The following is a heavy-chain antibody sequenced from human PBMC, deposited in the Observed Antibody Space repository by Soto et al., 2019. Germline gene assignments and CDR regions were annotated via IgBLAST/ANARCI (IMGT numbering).Heavy chain of an antibody. J-gene: IGHJ5*02. V-gene: IGHV1-8*01. CDR1: GYTFTSYD. Sequence: ASVKVSCKASGYTFTSYDINWVRQATGQGLEWMGWMNPNSGNTGYAQKFQGRVTMTRNTSISTAYMELSSLRSEDTAVYYCARAAVVVPAAIFVDWFDPWGQGTLVTVS. CDR2: MNPNSGNT. D-gene: IGHD2-2*01. CDR3: ARAAVVVPAAIFVDWFDP.